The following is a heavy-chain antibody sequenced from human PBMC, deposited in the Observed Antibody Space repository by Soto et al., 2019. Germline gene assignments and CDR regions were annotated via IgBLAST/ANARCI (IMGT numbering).Heavy chain of an antibody. J-gene: IGHJ5*02. Sequence: ASVKVSCKVSGSTVTELSMHWVRQGPGKGLEWMGGFDPEDGETIYAQKFQGRVTMTEDTSTDTAYMELSSLRSEDTAVYYCATEKLRFLEWSPSGFDPWGQGTLVTVSS. V-gene: IGHV1-24*01. CDR2: FDPEDGET. CDR1: GSTVTELS. D-gene: IGHD3-3*01. CDR3: ATEKLRFLEWSPSGFDP.